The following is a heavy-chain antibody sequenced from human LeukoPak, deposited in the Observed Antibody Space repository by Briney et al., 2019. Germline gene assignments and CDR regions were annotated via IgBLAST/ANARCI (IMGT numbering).Heavy chain of an antibody. CDR2: ISGGSNTI. J-gene: IGHJ6*03. V-gene: IGHV3-48*04. CDR1: VSSFSTYT. D-gene: IGHD2-2*01. CDR3: ASGGPCSSTNYYYYCYMDV. Sequence: GRSLRFSCAASVSSFSTYTMNGVRQAPGRVLEWLSYISGGSNTIYYADSVKGRFTVSRDNAKNSLHLQMNSLRTEDTAVYFCASGGPCSSTNYYYYCYMDVWGKGTTVTVSS.